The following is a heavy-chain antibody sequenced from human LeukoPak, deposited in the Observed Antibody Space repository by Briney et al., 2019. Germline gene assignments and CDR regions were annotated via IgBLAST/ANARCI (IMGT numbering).Heavy chain of an antibody. D-gene: IGHD6-13*01. V-gene: IGHV3-53*01. J-gene: IGHJ4*02. Sequence: GGSLRLSCAASGFTFSSYAMHWVRQAPGKGLEWVAVIYSGGSTYNAGSVKGRFTISRDNSKNTLYLQMNSLRAEDTAVYYCASTTTAGHFDYWGQGTLVTVSS. CDR2: IYSGGST. CDR3: ASTTTAGHFDY. CDR1: GFTFSSYA.